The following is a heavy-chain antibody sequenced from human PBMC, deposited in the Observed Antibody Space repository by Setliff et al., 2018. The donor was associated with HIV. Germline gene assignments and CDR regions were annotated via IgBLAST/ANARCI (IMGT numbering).Heavy chain of an antibody. CDR1: GGSISSGGYY. J-gene: IGHJ4*02. Sequence: PSETLSLTCTVSGGSISSGGYYWSWIRQHPGKGLEWIGYIYYGGSTYYNPSLKSRVTISVDTSKNQFSLKLSSVTAADTAVYYCARVHYYDKYYFDYWGQGTLVTVSS. CDR2: IYYGGST. V-gene: IGHV4-31*02. D-gene: IGHD3-22*01. CDR3: ARVHYYDKYYFDY.